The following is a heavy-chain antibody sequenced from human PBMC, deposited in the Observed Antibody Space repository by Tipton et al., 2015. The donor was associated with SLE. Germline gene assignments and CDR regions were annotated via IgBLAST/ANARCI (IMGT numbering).Heavy chain of an antibody. Sequence: TLSLTCTVSGGSISSSTYYWGWIRQPPGKGLEWLWSIHYSGTTYDNPSLKSRVNISVDTSKNQFSLMLSSVTAADTALYYCAGALDTTMGPCDYWGQGTLVTGSS. CDR2: IHYSGTT. D-gene: IGHD5-18*01. CDR3: AGALDTTMGPCDY. V-gene: IGHV4-39*07. J-gene: IGHJ4*02. CDR1: GGSISSSTYY.